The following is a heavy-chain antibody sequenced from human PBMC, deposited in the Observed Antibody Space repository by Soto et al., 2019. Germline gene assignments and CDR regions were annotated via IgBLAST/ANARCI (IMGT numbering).Heavy chain of an antibody. CDR3: ARALYYYGSGSYYRDYYYYGMDV. CDR2: IYYSGST. CDR1: GGSISSYY. Sequence: PSETLSLTCTVSGGSISSYYWSWIRRPPGKGLEWIGYIYYSGSTNYNPSLKSRVTISVDTSKNQFSLKLSSVTAADTAVYYCARALYYYGSGSYYRDYYYYGMDVWGQGTTVTVSS. V-gene: IGHV4-59*01. J-gene: IGHJ6*02. D-gene: IGHD3-10*01.